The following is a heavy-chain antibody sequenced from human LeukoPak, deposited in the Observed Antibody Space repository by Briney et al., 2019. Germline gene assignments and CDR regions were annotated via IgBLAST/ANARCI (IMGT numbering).Heavy chain of an antibody. V-gene: IGHV4-39*01. D-gene: IGHD1-26*01. J-gene: IGHJ4*02. CDR1: GGSISSSSYY. CDR2: IYYSGST. CDR3: ARTWELLHFDY. Sequence: SETLSLTCTVSGGSISSSSYYWGWIRQPPGKGLEWIGSIYYSGSTYYNPSLKSRVTISVDTSKNQFSLKLSSVTAADTAVYYCARTWELLHFDYWGQGTLVTVSS.